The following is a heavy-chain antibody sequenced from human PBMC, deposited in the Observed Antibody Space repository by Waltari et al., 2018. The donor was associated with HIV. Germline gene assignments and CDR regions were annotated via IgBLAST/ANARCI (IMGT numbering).Heavy chain of an antibody. CDR1: GYTFIDNY. CDR3: ARQWWSEGAFDI. V-gene: IGHV1-46*03. J-gene: IGHJ3*02. Sequence: QVQLVQSAAEVKKPGTSVKVSCKAYGYTFIDNYIHWVRQAPGQGLEWMGVVNPGSGNTNYAQKFQGRLTMTRDTSTSTVYMELSSLRSEDTAIYYCARQWWSEGAFDIWGQGTTVTVSS. CDR2: VNPGSGNT. D-gene: IGHD2-15*01.